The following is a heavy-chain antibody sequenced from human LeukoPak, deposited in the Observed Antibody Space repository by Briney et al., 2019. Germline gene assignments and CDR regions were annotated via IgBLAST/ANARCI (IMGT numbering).Heavy chain of an antibody. CDR1: GGSISSNSYY. CDR3: ARGYSYGYSYYFDS. CDR2: LYYSGST. J-gene: IGHJ4*02. V-gene: IGHV4-39*01. D-gene: IGHD5-18*01. Sequence: PSETLSLTRTVSGGSISSNSYYWGWIRQPPGKGLEWIGNLYYSGSTYYNFSLKTRVTISVDTSKSQFSLNLSSVTAADTAVYYCARGYSYGYSYYFDSWGQGTLVTVSS.